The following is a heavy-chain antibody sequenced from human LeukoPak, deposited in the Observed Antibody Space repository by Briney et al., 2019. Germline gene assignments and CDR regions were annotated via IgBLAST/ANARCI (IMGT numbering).Heavy chain of an antibody. J-gene: IGHJ6*03. Sequence: ASVKVSCKASGYTFTDYYMHWVRQAPGQGLEWMGWISPNSGGTNYAQKFQGRVTMTRDTSISTAYMELSRLRSDDTAVYYCARSQYYYDSSGYYYHDYYYMDVWGKGTTVTISS. CDR2: ISPNSGGT. D-gene: IGHD3-22*01. CDR3: ARSQYYYDSSGYYYHDYYYMDV. V-gene: IGHV1-2*02. CDR1: GYTFTDYY.